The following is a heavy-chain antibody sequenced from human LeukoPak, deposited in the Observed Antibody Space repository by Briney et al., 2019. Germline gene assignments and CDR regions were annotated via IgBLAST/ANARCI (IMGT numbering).Heavy chain of an antibody. V-gene: IGHV3-7*03. CDR2: TKQDGSEK. Sequence: ETGGSLRLSCAASGFTFSSYWMSWVRQAPGKGLEWVANTKQDGSEKYYVDSVRGRFTISRDNSKNTLYLQMNSLRAEDTAVYYCAKDEGKGSGSYSPNSRGDAFDIWGQGTMVTVSS. CDR1: GFTFSSYW. J-gene: IGHJ3*02. D-gene: IGHD1-26*01. CDR3: AKDEGKGSGSYSPNSRGDAFDI.